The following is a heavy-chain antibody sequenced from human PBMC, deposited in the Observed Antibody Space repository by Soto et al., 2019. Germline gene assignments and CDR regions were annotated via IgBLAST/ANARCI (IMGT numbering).Heavy chain of an antibody. CDR1: GFTFSSYA. CDR2: ISGSGGST. CDR3: AKAHSGDGYNYGFDY. Sequence: GGSLRLSCAASGFTFSSYAMSWVRQAPGKGLEWVSAISGSGGSTYYADSVKGRFTISRDNSKNTLYLQMNSLRAEDTAVYYCAKAHSGDGYNYGFDYWGQGTLVTVSS. J-gene: IGHJ4*02. V-gene: IGHV3-23*01. D-gene: IGHD5-12*01.